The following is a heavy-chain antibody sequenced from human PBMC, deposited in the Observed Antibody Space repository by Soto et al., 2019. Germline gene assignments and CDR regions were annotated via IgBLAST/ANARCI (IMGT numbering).Heavy chain of an antibody. CDR2: IKQDGSEK. D-gene: IGHD6-13*01. CDR1: GFTFSSYW. J-gene: IGHJ6*02. CDR3: ARDRAAAAGTIYYGMDV. Sequence: GSLRLSCAASGFTFSSYWMSWVRQAPGKGLKWVANIKQDGSEKYYVDSVKGRFTISRDNAKNSLYLQMNSLRAEDTAVYYCARDRAAAAGTIYYGMDVWGQGTTVTVSS. V-gene: IGHV3-7*05.